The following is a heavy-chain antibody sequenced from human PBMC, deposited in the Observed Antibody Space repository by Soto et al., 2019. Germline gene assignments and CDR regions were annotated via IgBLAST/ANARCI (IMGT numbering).Heavy chain of an antibody. CDR2: IWYDGSNK. D-gene: IGHD3-22*01. J-gene: IGHJ4*02. CDR1: GFTFSSYG. V-gene: IGHV3-33*01. CDR3: ARDRNYYDSSGYYIFDY. Sequence: GGSLRLSCTASGFTFSSYGMHWVRQAPGKGLEWVAVIWYDGSNKYYADSVKGRFTISRDNSKNTLYLQMNSLRAGDTAVYYCARDRNYYDSSGYYIFDYWGQGTLVTVSS.